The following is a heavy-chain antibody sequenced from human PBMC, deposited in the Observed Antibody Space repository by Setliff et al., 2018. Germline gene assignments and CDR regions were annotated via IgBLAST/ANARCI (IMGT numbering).Heavy chain of an antibody. CDR1: GGSISSGSYY. V-gene: IGHV4-61*02. J-gene: IGHJ4*02. D-gene: IGHD1-26*01. CDR2: IYTSGST. Sequence: PSETLSLTCTVSGGSISSGSYYWSWIRQPAGKGLEWIGRIYTSGSTNYNPSLKSRVTISVDTSKNQFSLKLSSVTADDTAVYYCMKKIIAGGGPPYDYFDYWGQGTLVTVSS. CDR3: MKKIIAGGGPPYDYFDY.